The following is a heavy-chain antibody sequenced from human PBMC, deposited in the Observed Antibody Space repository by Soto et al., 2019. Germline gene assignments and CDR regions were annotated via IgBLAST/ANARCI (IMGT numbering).Heavy chain of an antibody. CDR2: IYHSGGT. CDR3: ARAVADYVSPWAFDI. J-gene: IGHJ3*02. D-gene: IGHD4-17*01. CDR1: SGSISSSHW. V-gene: IGHV4-4*02. Sequence: QVQLQESGPGLVKPSGTLSLTCAVSSGSISSSHWWSWVRQPPGKGLEWIGDIYHSGGTNNNPSLKSRVTISVDKSKNQFSLKLSSVTAADTAVYYCARAVADYVSPWAFDIWGQGTMVTVSS.